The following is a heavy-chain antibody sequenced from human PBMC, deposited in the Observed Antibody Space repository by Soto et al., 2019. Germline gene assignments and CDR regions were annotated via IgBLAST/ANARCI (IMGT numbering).Heavy chain of an antibody. D-gene: IGHD3-22*01. J-gene: IGHJ5*02. Sequence: LGESLKISCKGSGYSFTSYWIGWVRQMPGKGLEWMGIIYPGDSDTRYSPSFQGQVTISADKSISTAYLQWSSLKASDTAMYYCARLPPSITMIVGDFDWFDPWGQGTLVTVSS. CDR2: IYPGDSDT. CDR3: ARLPPSITMIVGDFDWFDP. CDR1: GYSFTSYW. V-gene: IGHV5-51*01.